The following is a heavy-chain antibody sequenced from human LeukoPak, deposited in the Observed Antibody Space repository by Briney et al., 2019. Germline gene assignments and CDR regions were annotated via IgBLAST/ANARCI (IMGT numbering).Heavy chain of an antibody. D-gene: IGHD4-11*01. CDR2: ISSSSSYI. Sequence: GGSLRLSCAASGFTFSSYSMNWVRQAPGKGLGWVSSISSSSSYIYYADSVKGRFTISRDNAKSSLYLQMNSLRAEDAAVYYCASTRAKTTVTTNYYYYMDVWGKGTTVTVSS. CDR3: ASTRAKTTVTTNYYYYMDV. CDR1: GFTFSSYS. V-gene: IGHV3-21*01. J-gene: IGHJ6*03.